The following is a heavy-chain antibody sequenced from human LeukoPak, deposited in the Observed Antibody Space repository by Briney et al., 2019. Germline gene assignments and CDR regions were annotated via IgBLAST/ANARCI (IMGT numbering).Heavy chain of an antibody. D-gene: IGHD2-2*01. J-gene: IGHJ6*02. CDR3: AKFLSLEYQLLRYYYGMDV. V-gene: IGHV3-21*04. CDR1: GFTFSSYS. CDR2: ISSSSSYI. Sequence: GGSLRLSCAASGFTFSSYSMNWVRQAPGKGLEWVSSISSSSSYIYYADSVKGRFTISRDNSKNTLYLQMNSLRAEDTAVYYCAKFLSLEYQLLRYYYGMDVWGQGTTVTVSS.